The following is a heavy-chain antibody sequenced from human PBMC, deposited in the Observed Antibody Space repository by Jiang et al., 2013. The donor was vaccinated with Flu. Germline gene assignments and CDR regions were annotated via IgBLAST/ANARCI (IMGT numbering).Heavy chain of an antibody. Sequence: NPNSGGTNYAQKFQGRVTMTRDTSISTAYMELSRLRSDDTAVYYCASYGLKSVVRFLDPPRSWGQGTLVTVSS. CDR2: NPNSGGT. J-gene: IGHJ4*02. CDR3: ASYGLKSVVRFLDPPRS. D-gene: IGHD3-3*01. V-gene: IGHV1-2*02.